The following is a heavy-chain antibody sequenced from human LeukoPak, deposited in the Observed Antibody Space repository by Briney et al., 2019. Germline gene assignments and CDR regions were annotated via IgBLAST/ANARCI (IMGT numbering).Heavy chain of an antibody. V-gene: IGHV2-5*02. Sequence: SGPTLVNPTQTLTLTCTFSGFSLSTSGVGVGWIRQPPGKALEWLALIYWDDDKCYSPSLKSRLTITKDTSKNQVVLTMTNMDPVDTATYYCAHRRLAAAGPYFDYWGQGTLVTVSS. CDR3: AHRRLAAAGPYFDY. CDR1: GFSLSTSGVG. CDR2: IYWDDDK. J-gene: IGHJ4*02. D-gene: IGHD6-13*01.